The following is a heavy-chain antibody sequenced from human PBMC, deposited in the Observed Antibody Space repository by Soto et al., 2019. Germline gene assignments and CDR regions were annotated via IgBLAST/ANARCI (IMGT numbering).Heavy chain of an antibody. CDR3: ARYKSDRDTPRLYGFGY. V-gene: IGHV4-31*02. J-gene: IGHJ4*02. CDR2: IYNSGST. Sequence: HPGKGLEWIGDIYNSGSTHYNPSLKSRVSILLDTSNNQFSLKVTSVTAADTAVYYCARYKSDRDTPRLYGFGYWGQGT. D-gene: IGHD4-17*01.